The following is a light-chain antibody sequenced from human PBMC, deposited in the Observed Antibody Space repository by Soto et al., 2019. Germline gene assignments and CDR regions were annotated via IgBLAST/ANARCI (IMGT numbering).Light chain of an antibody. Sequence: QSVLTQPASVSGSPGQSITISCTGTSSDVGGYNYVSWYQQHPGKAPKLMIYEVGNRPSGVSNRFSGSKSGNTASLTISGLQAEDEADYYCSSYTSSSTLVFGTGTKV. V-gene: IGLV2-14*01. CDR2: EVG. CDR1: SSDVGGYNY. J-gene: IGLJ1*01. CDR3: SSYTSSSTLV.